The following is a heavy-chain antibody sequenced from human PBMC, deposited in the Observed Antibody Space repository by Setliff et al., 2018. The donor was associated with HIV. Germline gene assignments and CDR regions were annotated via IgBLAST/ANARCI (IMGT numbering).Heavy chain of an antibody. CDR3: ARDFLGDGYMDV. CDR2: ISSSSSYI. J-gene: IGHJ6*03. CDR1: GFTFGDYG. Sequence: GSLRLSCTASGFTFGDYGVSWVRQAPGRGLEWVGFISSSSSYIYHADSVKGRFTISRDNAKNSLYLQMNSLRAEDTAVYYCARDFLGDGYMDVWGKGTTVTVSS. D-gene: IGHD3-16*01. V-gene: IGHV3-21*01.